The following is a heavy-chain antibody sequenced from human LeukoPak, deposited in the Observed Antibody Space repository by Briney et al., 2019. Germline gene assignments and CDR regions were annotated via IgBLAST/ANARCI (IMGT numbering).Heavy chain of an antibody. Sequence: GASVKVSCKASGYTFSSYGITWVRQAPGQGLEWMGWVSAYADNTNYVQKIQGRVTMTTDTSTNTAYMELRSLRPDDTAVYYCARDCIGCHGFDYWGQGTLVTVSS. CDR2: VSAYADNT. V-gene: IGHV1-18*01. D-gene: IGHD2-15*01. CDR3: ARDCIGCHGFDY. J-gene: IGHJ4*02. CDR1: GYTFSSYG.